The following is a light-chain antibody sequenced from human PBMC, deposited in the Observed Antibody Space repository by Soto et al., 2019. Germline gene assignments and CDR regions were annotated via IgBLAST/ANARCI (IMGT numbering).Light chain of an antibody. Sequence: VMTQSPATLSVSPGERATLSCRASQSVASNLAWYQQKPGQAPRLLIYTASTRATGIPARFSGSGSGTEFTLTISSLQSEDFAIYYCQQYNNWPPGITFGQGTRLRL. CDR3: QQYNNWPPGIT. CDR2: TAS. V-gene: IGKV3-15*01. J-gene: IGKJ5*01. CDR1: QSVASN.